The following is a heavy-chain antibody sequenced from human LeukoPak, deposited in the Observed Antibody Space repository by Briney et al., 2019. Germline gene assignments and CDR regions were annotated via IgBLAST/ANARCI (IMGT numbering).Heavy chain of an antibody. V-gene: IGHV1-69*01. CDR2: IIPIFGTA. CDR1: GGTFSSYA. D-gene: IGHD5-18*01. J-gene: IGHJ5*02. CDR3: ARGGYSFNWFDP. Sequence: SVKVSCKASGGTFSSYAISWVRQAPGQGLEWMGGIIPIFGTANYAQKFQGRVTITADESTSTAYMELSSLRSEDTAVYYCARGGYSFNWFDPWGPGTLVTVSS.